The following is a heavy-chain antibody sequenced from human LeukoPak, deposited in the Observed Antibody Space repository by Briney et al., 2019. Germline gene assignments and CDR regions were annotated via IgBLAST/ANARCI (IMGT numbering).Heavy chain of an antibody. V-gene: IGHV3-33*06. Sequence: GRSLRLSCAASGFTFSSYGMHWVRQAPGKGLEWVALIWYDGTNKYYADSVKGRFTISRDNSKNTLYLQMSSLRVEDTAVYYCAKPPDGYNSGAFGYWGQGTLVTVSS. J-gene: IGHJ4*02. CDR3: AKPPDGYNSGAFGY. D-gene: IGHD5-24*01. CDR2: IWYDGTNK. CDR1: GFTFSSYG.